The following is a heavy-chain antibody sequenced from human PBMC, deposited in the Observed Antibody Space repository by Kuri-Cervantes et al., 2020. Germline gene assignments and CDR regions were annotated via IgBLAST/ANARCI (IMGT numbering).Heavy chain of an antibody. J-gene: IGHJ6*03. Sequence: GGSLRLSCAASGFTFSNYGTHWVRQAPGKGLEWVAFVRYDGSNTYYVDSVKGRFTISRDNSKNMLYLQMNSLRAEDTAVYYCARADRQEYYYYYYMDVWGKGTTVTVSS. CDR3: ARADRQEYYYYYYMDV. CDR2: VRYDGSNT. CDR1: GFTFSNYG. V-gene: IGHV3-30*02.